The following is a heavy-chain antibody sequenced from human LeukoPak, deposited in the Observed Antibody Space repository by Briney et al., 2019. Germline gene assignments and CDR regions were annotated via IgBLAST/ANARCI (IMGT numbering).Heavy chain of an antibody. J-gene: IGHJ4*02. D-gene: IGHD2-15*01. CDR1: GFTFSSYA. CDR3: ARVFSGSCYAALDY. V-gene: IGHV3-23*01. CDR2: ISASGDST. Sequence: PGGSLRLSCAASGFTFSSYAMSWVRQAPGKGLEWVSVISASGDSTYYADSVKGRFTISRDNSKNTVNLQMNSLRAADTAMYYCARVFSGSCYAALDYWGQETLVTVPS.